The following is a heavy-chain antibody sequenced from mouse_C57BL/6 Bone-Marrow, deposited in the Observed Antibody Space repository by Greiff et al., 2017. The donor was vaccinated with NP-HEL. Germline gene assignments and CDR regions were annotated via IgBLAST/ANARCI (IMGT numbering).Heavy chain of an antibody. CDR2: ISDGGSYT. D-gene: IGHD2-4*01. J-gene: IGHJ3*01. Sequence: EVQRVESGGGLVKPGGSLKLSCAASGFTFSSYAMSWVRQTPEKRLEWVATISDGGSYTYYPDNVKGRFTISRDNAKNNLYLQMSHLKSEDTAMYYGASLIYYDYGVWFAYWGQGTLVTVSA. CDR1: GFTFSSYA. CDR3: ASLIYYDYGVWFAY. V-gene: IGHV5-4*01.